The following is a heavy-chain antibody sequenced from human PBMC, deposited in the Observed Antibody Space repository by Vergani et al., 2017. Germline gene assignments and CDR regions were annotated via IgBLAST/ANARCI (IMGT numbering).Heavy chain of an antibody. V-gene: IGHV3-30*03. Sequence: QAQSVESGGGVVRPGKSLRLSCVDSRLTFDAWGMQWVRRAPGKGLEWVATITYNGNEKDYADSVKGRFFISRDNSKKTLLLQMTLLTLEDTAVYYCARDDPFPRGGFEFRGQGTLVTVSS. CDR1: RLTFDAWG. CDR2: ITYNGNEK. CDR3: ARDDPFPRGGFEF. J-gene: IGHJ5*01. D-gene: IGHD3-10*01.